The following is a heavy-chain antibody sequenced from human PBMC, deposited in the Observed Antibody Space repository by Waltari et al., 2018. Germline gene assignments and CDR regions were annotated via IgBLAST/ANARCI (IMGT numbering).Heavy chain of an antibody. CDR2: IYYSGST. J-gene: IGHJ4*02. D-gene: IGHD3-10*01. Sequence: QLQLQESGPALVRPSETLSLSCTVSGGSVSSPAYYWSWVRQSPGKGLEWIETIYYSGSTSYKPSRNSRVTIAIDTSKNQLSLELTSVTAADTAIYYCASHLWYRDLSRVAFDFWGQGTLVAVSS. CDR1: GGSVSSPAYY. CDR3: ASHLWYRDLSRVAFDF. V-gene: IGHV4-39*07.